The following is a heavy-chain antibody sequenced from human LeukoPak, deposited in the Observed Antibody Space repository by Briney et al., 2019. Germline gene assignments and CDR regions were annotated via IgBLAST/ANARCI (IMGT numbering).Heavy chain of an antibody. CDR1: GGTFSSYA. D-gene: IGHD2-2*01. J-gene: IGHJ4*02. V-gene: IGHV1-69*05. CDR3: ARVLGYCSSTSCYFDY. CDR2: IIPIFGTA. Sequence: ASVKVSCKASGGTFSSYAISWVRQAPGQGLEWMGGIIPIFGTANYAQKFQGRVTITTDESTSTAYMEPSSLRSEDTAVYYCARVLGYCSSTSCYFDYWGQGTLVTVSS.